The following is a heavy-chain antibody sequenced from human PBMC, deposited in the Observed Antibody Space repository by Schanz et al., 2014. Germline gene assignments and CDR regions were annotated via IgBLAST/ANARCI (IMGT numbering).Heavy chain of an antibody. Sequence: QVQLVESGGGVVQPGRSLRLSCAASGITLSGYGLHWVRQAPGKGLEWVGFISFDGRNTGYAHSVKGRFSISRDNSKNTVNLQMNSPTAEDAAVYYCAKDQGSYGSESYSYFDYWGQGTLATVSS. D-gene: IGHD3-10*01. CDR3: AKDQGSYGSESYSYFDY. V-gene: IGHV3-30*18. CDR1: GITLSGYG. J-gene: IGHJ4*02. CDR2: ISFDGRNT.